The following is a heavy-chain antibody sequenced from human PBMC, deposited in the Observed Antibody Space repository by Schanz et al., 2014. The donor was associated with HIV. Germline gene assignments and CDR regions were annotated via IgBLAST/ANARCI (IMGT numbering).Heavy chain of an antibody. J-gene: IGHJ3*02. V-gene: IGHV1-46*01. Sequence: QVHLVQSGAEVKKPGASVKVSCKASGYTFTSPYMHWVRQAPGQGLEWMGLINPYDGSTSNAQKFQGRVTMTRDTSISTAYMEVSRLRSDDTAVYYCARDRGSISWMGRAFDIWGQGTMVTVSS. CDR2: INPYDGST. CDR1: GYTFTSPY. D-gene: IGHD2-2*01. CDR3: ARDRGSISWMGRAFDI.